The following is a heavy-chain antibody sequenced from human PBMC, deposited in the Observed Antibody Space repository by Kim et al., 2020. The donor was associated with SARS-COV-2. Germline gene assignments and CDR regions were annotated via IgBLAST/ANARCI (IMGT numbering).Heavy chain of an antibody. V-gene: IGHV3-30*18. Sequence: GGSLRLSCAASGFTFSSYGMHWVRQAPGKGLEWVAFISYDGSNKYYADSVKGRFTISRDNSKNSLYLQMNSLRAEDTAVYYCAKSLLGPWYYGMDVWGQGTTVTVSS. CDR3: AKSLLGPWYYGMDV. CDR1: GFTFSSYG. J-gene: IGHJ6*02. CDR2: ISYDGSNK. D-gene: IGHD2-8*02.